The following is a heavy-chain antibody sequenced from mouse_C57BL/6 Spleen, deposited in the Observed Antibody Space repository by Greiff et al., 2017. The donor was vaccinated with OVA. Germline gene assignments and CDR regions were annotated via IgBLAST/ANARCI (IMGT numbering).Heavy chain of an antibody. CDR3: VRQYDYYAMDY. Sequence: GGGLVQPTGSLKLSCAASGFSFNTYAMNWVRQAPGKGLEWVARIRSKSNNYATYYADSVKDRFTISRDDSESMLYLQMNNLKTEDTAMYYCVRQYDYYAMDYWGQGTSVTVSS. J-gene: IGHJ4*01. CDR1: GFSFNTYA. V-gene: IGHV10-1*01. CDR2: IRSKSNNYAT.